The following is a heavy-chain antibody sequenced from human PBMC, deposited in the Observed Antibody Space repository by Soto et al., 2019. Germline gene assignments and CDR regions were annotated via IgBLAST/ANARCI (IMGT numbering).Heavy chain of an antibody. J-gene: IGHJ5*02. CDR3: ARQTIAEPAPPNWFDP. Sequence: SETLSLTCTVSGGSISSSSCYWGWILQPPGKGLELILSIYYIGSTYYNPSLKSRVTISVDTSKNQFSLKLSSVTAADTAVYYCARQTIAEPAPPNWFDPWGQGTLVTVSS. CDR1: GGSISSSSCY. D-gene: IGHD6-13*01. V-gene: IGHV4-39*01. CDR2: IYYIGST.